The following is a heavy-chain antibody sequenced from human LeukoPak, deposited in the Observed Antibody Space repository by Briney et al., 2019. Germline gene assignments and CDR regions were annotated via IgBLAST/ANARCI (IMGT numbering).Heavy chain of an antibody. CDR1: GYSFTSYW. CDR2: IYPGDSDT. D-gene: IGHD3-9*01. V-gene: IGHV5-51*01. CDR3: AGHIYPPNAYDILTGPSDY. Sequence: GESLKISCKGSGYSFTSYWIGWVRQMPGKGLEWMGIIYPGDSDTRYSPSFQGQVTISADKSISTAYLQWSSLKASDTAMYYCAGHIYPPNAYDILTGPSDYWGQGTLVTVSS. J-gene: IGHJ4*02.